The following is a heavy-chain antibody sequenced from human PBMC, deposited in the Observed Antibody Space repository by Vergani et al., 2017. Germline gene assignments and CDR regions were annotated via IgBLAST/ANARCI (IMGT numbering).Heavy chain of an antibody. Sequence: QVQLQQWGAGLLKPSETLSLTCAVYGGSFSGYYWSWIRQPPGKGLEWIGEINHSGSTNYNPSLKSRVTISVDTSKNQFSLKLSSVTAADTAVYYCARGKGGYCSGTSCRGYYYYEMDVWGKGTTVTVSS. CDR1: GGSFSGYY. J-gene: IGHJ6*04. CDR2: INHSGST. CDR3: ARGKGGYCSGTSCRGYYYYEMDV. D-gene: IGHD2-2*01. V-gene: IGHV4-34*01.